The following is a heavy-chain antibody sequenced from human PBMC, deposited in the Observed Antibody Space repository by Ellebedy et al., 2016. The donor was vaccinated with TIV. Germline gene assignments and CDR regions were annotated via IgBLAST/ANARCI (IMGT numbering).Heavy chain of an antibody. CDR3: TRGASMIRGYPIDF. CDR1: GFTFRDYA. D-gene: IGHD3-22*01. CDR2: IRSDGSGK. Sequence: PGGSLRLSCAASGFTFRDYAMHWVRQTLGKGLAWLAVIRSDGSGKNYADSVKGRITISRDNSKNTLDLEMDTLIAEDTAVYFCTRGASMIRGYPIDFWGHGTLVTVSS. J-gene: IGHJ5*01. V-gene: IGHV3-33*01.